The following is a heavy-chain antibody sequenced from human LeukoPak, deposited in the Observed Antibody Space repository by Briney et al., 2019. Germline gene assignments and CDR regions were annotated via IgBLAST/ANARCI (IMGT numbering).Heavy chain of an antibody. V-gene: IGHV3-64*01. CDR3: AAQTTLTGAYDP. D-gene: IGHD1-20*01. J-gene: IGHJ5*02. CDR1: GFTFSTYV. Sequence: GGSLRLSCAASGFTFSTYVMLWVRQAPGMGLEYVSSIDPNGKTSYYANSVKGRFTISRDNSNNMLYLQMGSLTTEDMAVYYCAAQTTLTGAYDPWGQGTLVTVSS. CDR2: IDPNGKTS.